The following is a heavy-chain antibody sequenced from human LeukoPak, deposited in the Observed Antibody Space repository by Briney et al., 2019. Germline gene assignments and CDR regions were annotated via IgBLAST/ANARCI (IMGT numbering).Heavy chain of an antibody. J-gene: IGHJ6*02. CDR3: ASDIAVAGTRSEYYYYYYGMDV. CDR2: INPNSGGT. Sequence: ASVKVSCKASGYTFTGYYMHWVRQAPGQGLEWMGWINPNSGGTNYAQKFQGRVTTTRDTSISTAYMELSRLRSDDTAVYYCASDIAVAGTRSEYYYYYYGMDVWGQGTTVTVSS. D-gene: IGHD6-19*01. CDR1: GYTFTGYY. V-gene: IGHV1-2*02.